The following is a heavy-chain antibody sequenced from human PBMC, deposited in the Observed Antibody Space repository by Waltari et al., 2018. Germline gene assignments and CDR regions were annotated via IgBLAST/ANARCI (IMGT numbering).Heavy chain of an antibody. CDR1: GYMFTNYS. V-gene: IGHV1-2*02. CDR3: ARRKGYCTSSTCPPVQGYFGY. D-gene: IGHD2-2*01. Sequence: QVQLVQSGAEVKKPGASVKIACKASGYMFTNYSMSWGRQAPGQGLEWMGWINPNSGGTNHAQKFQGRVTMTRDTSISTAYMELTRLRSDDTAVYFCARRKGYCTSSTCPPVQGYFGYWGQGTLVTVSS. J-gene: IGHJ4*02. CDR2: INPNSGGT.